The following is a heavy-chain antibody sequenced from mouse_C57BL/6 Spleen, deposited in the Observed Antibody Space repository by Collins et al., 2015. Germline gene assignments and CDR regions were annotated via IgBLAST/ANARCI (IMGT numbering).Heavy chain of an antibody. CDR3: AAPGTPIAY. J-gene: IGHJ3*01. CDR1: GYAFSSSW. Sequence: QVQLQQSGPELVKPGASVKISCKASGYAFSSSWMNWVKQRPGKGLEWIGQIYPGDGDTNYNGKFKGKATLTADKSSSTAYMQLSSLTSEDSAVYFCAAPGTPIAYWGQGTLVTVSA. D-gene: IGHD4-1*01. V-gene: IGHV1-82*01. CDR2: IYPGDGDT.